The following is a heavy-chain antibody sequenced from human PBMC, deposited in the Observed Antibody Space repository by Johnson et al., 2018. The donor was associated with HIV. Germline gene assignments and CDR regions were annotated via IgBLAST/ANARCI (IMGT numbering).Heavy chain of an antibody. V-gene: IGHV3-53*01. CDR2: IYSGGST. J-gene: IGHJ3*02. CDR3: AKDKDCSGGSCPDAFDI. Sequence: VQLVESGGDLIQPGGSLRLSCAASGFTVSSNYMTWVRQAPGKGLEWVSVIYSGGSTYYADSVKGRFTISRDNSKNTLYLQMNSLRAEDTAVYYCAKDKDCSGGSCPDAFDIWGQGTMLIVSS. D-gene: IGHD2-15*01. CDR1: GFTVSSNY.